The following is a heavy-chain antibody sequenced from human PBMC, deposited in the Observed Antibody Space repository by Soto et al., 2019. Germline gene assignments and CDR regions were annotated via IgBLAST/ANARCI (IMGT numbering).Heavy chain of an antibody. J-gene: IGHJ6*03. V-gene: IGHV4-59*08. CDR1: GGSISSYY. D-gene: IGHD3-9*01. CDR3: ARHALRYVDRLLPYYYYMDV. CDR2: IYYSGST. Sequence: SETLSLTCTVSGGSISSYYWSWIRQPPGKGLEWIGYIYYSGSTNYNPSLKSRVTISVDTSKNQFSPKLSSVTAADTAVYYCARHALRYVDRLLPYYYYMDVCGKRSTVTVS.